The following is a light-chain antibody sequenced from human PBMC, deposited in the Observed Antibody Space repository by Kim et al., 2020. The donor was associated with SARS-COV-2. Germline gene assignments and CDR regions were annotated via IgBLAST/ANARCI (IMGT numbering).Light chain of an antibody. CDR1: SSDVGGYNY. Sequence: GQAITISCTGTSSDVGGYNYVSWYQQHPGKAPKLMIYDVINRPSGVSNRFSGSKSGNTASLTISGLQAEDEADYYCSSYTSSRTYVFGTGTKVTVL. CDR3: SSYTSSRTYV. J-gene: IGLJ1*01. V-gene: IGLV2-14*03. CDR2: DVI.